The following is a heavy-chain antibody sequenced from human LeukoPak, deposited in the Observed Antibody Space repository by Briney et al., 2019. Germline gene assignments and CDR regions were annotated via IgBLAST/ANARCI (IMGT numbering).Heavy chain of an antibody. CDR1: GFTFSSYS. CDR3: ARDYDYVWGSYRYTIFDY. D-gene: IGHD3-16*02. V-gene: IGHV3-21*01. Sequence: GGSLRLSCAASGFTFSSYSMNWVRQAPGKGLEWVSSISSSSSYIYYADSVKGRFTISRDNAKNSLYLQMNSLRAEDTAVYYCARDYDYVWGSYRYTIFDYWGQGTLVTVSS. CDR2: ISSSSSYI. J-gene: IGHJ4*02.